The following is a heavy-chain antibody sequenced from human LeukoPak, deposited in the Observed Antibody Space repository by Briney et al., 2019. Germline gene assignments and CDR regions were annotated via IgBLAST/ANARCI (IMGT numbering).Heavy chain of an antibody. Sequence: SVKVSRKASGGTFSSYAICWVRQAPGQGLEWMGGIIPIFGTANYAQKFQGRVTITADESTSTAYMELSSLRSEDTAVYYCAACSGGSCYIVYWGQGTLVTVSS. J-gene: IGHJ4*02. CDR2: IIPIFGTA. D-gene: IGHD2-15*01. V-gene: IGHV1-69*01. CDR1: GGTFSSYA. CDR3: AACSGGSCYIVY.